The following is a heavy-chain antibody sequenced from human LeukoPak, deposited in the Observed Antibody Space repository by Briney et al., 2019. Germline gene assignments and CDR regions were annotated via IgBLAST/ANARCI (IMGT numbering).Heavy chain of an antibody. J-gene: IGHJ5*02. CDR3: ARRRGAARPDYDP. Sequence: SETLSLTCTVSGGSISSSSYYWGWIRQPPGKGLGWIGSIYYSGSTYYNPSLKSRVTISVDTSKNQFSLKLSSVTAADTAVYYSARRRGAARPDYDPWGQGTLVTVSS. V-gene: IGHV4-39*01. D-gene: IGHD6-6*01. CDR1: GGSISSSSYY. CDR2: IYYSGST.